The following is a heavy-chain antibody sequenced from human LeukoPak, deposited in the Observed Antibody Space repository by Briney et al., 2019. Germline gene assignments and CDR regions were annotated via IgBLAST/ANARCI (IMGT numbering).Heavy chain of an antibody. Sequence: ASVNVSCKPSRDAFNSHTINWVRQPPGQGLECVGSIIPSFGIPSYAQKFKGRVTISADTSTTTAFMDLTSLRSEDTAVYYCARDFWGAMGRAASMDVWGQGTTVTVSS. D-gene: IGHD3-10*01. CDR2: IIPSFGIP. J-gene: IGHJ6*02. CDR3: ARDFWGAMGRAASMDV. V-gene: IGHV1-69*10. CDR1: RDAFNSHT.